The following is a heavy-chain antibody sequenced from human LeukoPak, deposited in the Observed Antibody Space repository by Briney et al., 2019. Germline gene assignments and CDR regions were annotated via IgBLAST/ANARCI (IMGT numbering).Heavy chain of an antibody. Sequence: GGSLRLSCAASGFTFSSYAMSWVRQAPGKGLEWVSAISGSGGSTYYADSVKGRFTISRDNSKNTLYLQMNSLRAEDTAVYYCAKDLAGRYSSGWYYFDYWGQGTLSPSPQ. J-gene: IGHJ4*02. CDR2: ISGSGGST. CDR1: GFTFSSYA. CDR3: AKDLAGRYSSGWYYFDY. D-gene: IGHD6-19*01. V-gene: IGHV3-23*01.